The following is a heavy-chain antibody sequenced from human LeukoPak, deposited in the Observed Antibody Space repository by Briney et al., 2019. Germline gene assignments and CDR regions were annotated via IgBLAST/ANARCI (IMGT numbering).Heavy chain of an antibody. D-gene: IGHD6-13*01. V-gene: IGHV1-18*04. Sequence: ASVKVSCKASGYTFTGYYMHWVRQAPGQGLEWMGWISGYNGNTNYAQKFQGRVTMTTDTSTTTAYMDVRSLRSDDTAVYYCARAELAAAGSSPFDYWGQGTLVTVSS. CDR3: ARAELAAAGSSPFDY. J-gene: IGHJ4*02. CDR2: ISGYNGNT. CDR1: GYTFTGYY.